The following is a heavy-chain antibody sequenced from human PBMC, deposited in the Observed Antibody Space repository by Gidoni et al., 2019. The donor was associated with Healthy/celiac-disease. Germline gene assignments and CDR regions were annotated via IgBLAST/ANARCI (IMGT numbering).Heavy chain of an antibody. CDR3: ARVCSGGSCYYDY. CDR2: ISAYNGNT. J-gene: IGHJ4*02. D-gene: IGHD2-15*01. CDR1: GYTFTSYG. V-gene: IGHV1-18*04. Sequence: QVQLVQSGAEVKKPGASVKVSCKASGYTFTSYGISWVRQAPGQGLELLGWISAYNGNTNYAQKLQGRVTITTDTTTSTAYMELRILRSDDTAVYYCARVCSGGSCYYDYWGQGTLVTVSS.